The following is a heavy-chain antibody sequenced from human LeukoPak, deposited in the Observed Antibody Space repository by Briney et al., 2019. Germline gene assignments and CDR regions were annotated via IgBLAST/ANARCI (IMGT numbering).Heavy chain of an antibody. CDR3: AIGSSGYDAFDI. D-gene: IGHD3-22*01. CDR2: ISASGGGT. Sequence: PGGSLRLSCAASGFTFSSYAMSWVRQAPGKGLEWVSAISASGGGTYYADSVKGRFTISRDNSKNTVYLQMNCLRAEDTAVYYCAIGSSGYDAFDIWGQGTMVTVSS. J-gene: IGHJ3*02. V-gene: IGHV3-23*01. CDR1: GFTFSSYA.